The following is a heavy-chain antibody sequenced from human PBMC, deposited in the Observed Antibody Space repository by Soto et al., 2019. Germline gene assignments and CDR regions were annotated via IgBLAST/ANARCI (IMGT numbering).Heavy chain of an antibody. J-gene: IGHJ4*02. CDR3: ARQFAYYDSSGYYSDQFDY. CDR2: IYYSGST. V-gene: IGHV4-31*03. Sequence: SETLSLTCTVSGGSICSGGYYWSWIRQHPGKGLEWIGYIYYSGSTYYNPSLKSRVTISVDTSKNQFSLKLSSVTAADTAVYYCARQFAYYDSSGYYSDQFDYWGQGTLVTVSS. D-gene: IGHD3-22*01. CDR1: GGSICSGGYY.